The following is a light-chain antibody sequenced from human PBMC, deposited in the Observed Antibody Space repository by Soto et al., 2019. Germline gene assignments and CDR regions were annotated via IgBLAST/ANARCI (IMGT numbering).Light chain of an antibody. Sequence: EVVLTQSPGTLSLSPGERATLSCRASQSVSSNYFAWYQQKPGRAPRLLSFGAFFRATGIPDRFSGSASGTDFTLTISGLEPEDFAVYYCQQYDTAPLTFGGGTRVEI. CDR2: GAF. V-gene: IGKV3-20*01. CDR1: QSVSSNY. J-gene: IGKJ4*01. CDR3: QQYDTAPLT.